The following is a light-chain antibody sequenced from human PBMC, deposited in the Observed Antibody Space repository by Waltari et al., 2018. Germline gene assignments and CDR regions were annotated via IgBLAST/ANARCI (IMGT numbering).Light chain of an antibody. CDR1: LGINSY. CDR3: QQLNSNPWT. V-gene: IGKV1-9*01. J-gene: IGKJ1*01. Sequence: DIQLTQSPSFLSASVGDRVTITCRASLGINSYLAWYQQKPGRAPKLLIYAASTLQSGVTSRFSGSGSGTEFNLTISSLQPEDFATYYCQQLNSNPWTFGQGTKVELK. CDR2: AAS.